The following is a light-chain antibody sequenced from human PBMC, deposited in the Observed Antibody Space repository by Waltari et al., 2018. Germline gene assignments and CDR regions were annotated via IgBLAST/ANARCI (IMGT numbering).Light chain of an antibody. Sequence: EIVLTQSPGTLSLSPGERATLSCRASESIGRTLAWYQQKPGQPPRLLVYDASSRATCIPGRFSGSGSGTDFSLTISRLEPEDFAVYYCQKYGTRPATFGQGTNVEIK. J-gene: IGKJ1*01. CDR2: DAS. CDR1: ESIGRT. V-gene: IGKV3-20*01. CDR3: QKYGTRPAT.